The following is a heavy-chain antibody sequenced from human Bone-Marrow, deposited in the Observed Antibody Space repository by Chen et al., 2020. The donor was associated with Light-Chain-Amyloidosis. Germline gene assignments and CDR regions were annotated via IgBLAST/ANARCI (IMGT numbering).Heavy chain of an antibody. V-gene: IGHV7-4-1*02. J-gene: IGHJ6*03. CDR3: AVVRPPAQWLDTGGYYMDV. D-gene: IGHD6-19*01. CDR1: GYTFTSYA. CDR2: INTNTGNP. Sequence: QVQLVQSGSELKKPGASVKVSCKASGYTFTSYAMNWVRQAPGQWLEWMGWINTNTGNPTYAQGFTGRFVFSLDTSVSTAYLQIISLKAVDTAVYYCAVVRPPAQWLDTGGYYMDVWGKGTTVTVSS.